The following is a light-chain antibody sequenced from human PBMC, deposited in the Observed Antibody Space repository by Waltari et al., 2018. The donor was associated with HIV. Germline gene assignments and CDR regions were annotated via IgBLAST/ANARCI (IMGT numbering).Light chain of an antibody. V-gene: IGKV1-39*01. CDR3: QQTFSPPRR. CDR1: QNIITY. J-gene: IGKJ2*01. Sequence: TQSPSSLSASVGDRVTITCRASQNIITYLNWYHQSPGEAPTLLIFGASTLHDGVSSRFSGSGSETDFTLSIAGLQREDSGTYFCQQTFSPPRRFGPGT. CDR2: GAS.